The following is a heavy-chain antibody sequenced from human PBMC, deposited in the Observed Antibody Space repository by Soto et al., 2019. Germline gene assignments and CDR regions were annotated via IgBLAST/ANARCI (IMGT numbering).Heavy chain of an antibody. V-gene: IGHV4-59*01. J-gene: IGHJ6*02. D-gene: IGHD3-22*01. CDR3: ARDDLRYYYDSSGSLPYYYYYGMDV. Sequence: SETLSLTCTVSGGSISSYYWSWIRQPPGKGLEWIGYIYYSGSTNYNPSLKSRVTISVDTSKNQFSLKLSSVTVADTAAYYCARDDLRYYYDSSGSLPYYYYYGMDVWGQGTTVTVSS. CDR1: GGSISSYY. CDR2: IYYSGST.